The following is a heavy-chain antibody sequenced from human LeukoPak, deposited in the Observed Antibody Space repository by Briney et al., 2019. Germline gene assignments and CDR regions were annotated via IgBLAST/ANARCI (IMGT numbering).Heavy chain of an antibody. J-gene: IGHJ4*02. Sequence: SETLSLTCNVSGYSISSGYYWGWIRQPPGKGLEWIGSIYQSGRTYYNPSLKSRVTISVDTSKNQFSLKLSSVTAADTAVYYCARSYCSSTSCYEVYYFDYWGQGTLVTVSS. D-gene: IGHD2-2*01. CDR1: GYSISSGYY. CDR2: IYQSGRT. V-gene: IGHV4-38-2*02. CDR3: ARSYCSSTSCYEVYYFDY.